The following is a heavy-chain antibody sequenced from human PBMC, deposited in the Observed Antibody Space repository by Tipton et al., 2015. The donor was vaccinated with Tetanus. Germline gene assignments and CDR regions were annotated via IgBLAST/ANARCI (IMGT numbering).Heavy chain of an antibody. D-gene: IGHD3-3*01. CDR3: ARDSSQGLIDFWSGFHDQIDY. J-gene: IGHJ4*01. Sequence: SGFTFSSNAMHWVRQAPGKGLEWVAVIWFDGSQEKYADSVEGRFTISRDNSNSTLYLHMNSLRAGDTATYYCARDSSQGLIDFWSGFHDQIDYWGHGTLVTVSS. V-gene: IGHV3-33*01. CDR2: IWFDGSQE. CDR1: GFTFSSNA.